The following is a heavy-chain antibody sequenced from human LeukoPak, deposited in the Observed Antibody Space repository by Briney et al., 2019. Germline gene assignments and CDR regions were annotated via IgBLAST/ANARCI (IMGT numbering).Heavy chain of an antibody. CDR3: AKDREVYYGSGSYYNGRPFASDY. Sequence: GGSLRLSCAASGFTFSSYGMSWVRQAPGKGLEWLSAISGSGGSTYYADSVKGRFTISRDNSKNTLYLQMNSLRAEDTAVYYCAKDREVYYGSGSYYNGRPFASDYWGQGTLVTVSS. J-gene: IGHJ4*02. V-gene: IGHV3-23*01. CDR1: GFTFSSYG. CDR2: ISGSGGST. D-gene: IGHD3-10*01.